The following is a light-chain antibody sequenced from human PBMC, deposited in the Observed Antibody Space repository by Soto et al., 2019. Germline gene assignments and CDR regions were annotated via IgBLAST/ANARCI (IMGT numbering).Light chain of an antibody. V-gene: IGLV2-14*01. CDR1: SSDVGGYNY. CDR3: SSYTSSSTLV. CDR2: EVS. Sequence: QSVLTQPASVSGSPGQSITISCTGTSSDVGGYNYVSWYQQYPGKVPKLMIHEVSNRPSGVSSRFSGSKSGDTVSLTISGLQPEDEADYYCSSYTSSSTLVFGTGTKLTVL. J-gene: IGLJ1*01.